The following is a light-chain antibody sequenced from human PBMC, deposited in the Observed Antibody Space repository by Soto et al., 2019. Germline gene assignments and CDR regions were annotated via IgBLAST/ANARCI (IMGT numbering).Light chain of an antibody. V-gene: IGKV3-11*01. CDR3: QQRNSWPPIT. CDR1: QSVRTY. J-gene: IGKJ5*01. CDR2: DAS. Sequence: IVLSQSPITLSLSPGERATLSCGASQSVRTYLAWYQVKPGQAPRPLIYDASSRASGVPARFSGSGSGTDFTLTISSLEPEDFALYYCQQRNSWPPITFGQGTRLAIK.